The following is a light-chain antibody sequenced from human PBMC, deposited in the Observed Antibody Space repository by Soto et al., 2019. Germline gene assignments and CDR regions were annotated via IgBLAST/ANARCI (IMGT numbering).Light chain of an antibody. CDR1: SSDVGGYNY. V-gene: IGLV2-11*01. CDR2: DVS. CDR3: CSYAGSYKGYV. Sequence: QSMLTQPRSVSGSPGQSVTISCTGTSSDVGGYNYVSWYQQHPGKAPKLMIYDVSKRPSGVPDRFSGSKSGNTASLTISGLQAEDEADYYCCSYAGSYKGYVFGTGTKLTVL. J-gene: IGLJ1*01.